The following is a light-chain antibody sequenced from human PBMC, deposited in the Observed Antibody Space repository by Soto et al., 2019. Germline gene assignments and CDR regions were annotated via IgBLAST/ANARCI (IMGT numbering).Light chain of an antibody. CDR3: QQFNGYPLT. V-gene: IGKV1-9*01. CDR1: QGISSY. J-gene: IGKJ4*01. CDR2: VAS. Sequence: DIQLTQSPSFLSASVGDRVTITCRASQGISSYLAWYQQKPGKAPKLLIYVASTLQSGVPSRFSGSGSGTVFILTISSLQPEDSATYYCQQFNGYPLTCVGGTKVEIK.